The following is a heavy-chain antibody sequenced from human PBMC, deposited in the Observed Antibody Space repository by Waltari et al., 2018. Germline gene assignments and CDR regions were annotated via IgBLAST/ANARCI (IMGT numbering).Heavy chain of an antibody. CDR1: GGTFSSYA. CDR2: PTRILGTA. J-gene: IGHJ6*03. Sequence: QVQLVQSGAEVKKPGSSVKVSCKASGGTFSSYAISWVRQAPGQGLEWMGGPTRILGTANDEEKYNGRGTSTADESTSSAYMELGSRRSEDTAVYYGGRGIQLSYYMDVWGRGTTV. V-gene: IGHV1-69*12. D-gene: IGHD5-18*01. CDR3: GRGIQLSYYMDV.